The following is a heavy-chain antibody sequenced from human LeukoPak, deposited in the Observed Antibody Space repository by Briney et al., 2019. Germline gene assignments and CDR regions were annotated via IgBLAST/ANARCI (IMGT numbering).Heavy chain of an antibody. CDR1: GFTFSDYY. V-gene: IGHV3-11*04. CDR3: ARVGVFSSSWLLH. J-gene: IGHJ1*01. D-gene: IGHD6-13*01. Sequence: GGSLRLSCAASGFTFSDYYMTWIRQAPGKGLEWVSKISSSGSTIYYADSVKGRFTISRDNAENSLHLQMNRLRVEDTAVYYCARVGVFSSSWLLHWGQGTLVTVSS. CDR2: ISSSGSTI.